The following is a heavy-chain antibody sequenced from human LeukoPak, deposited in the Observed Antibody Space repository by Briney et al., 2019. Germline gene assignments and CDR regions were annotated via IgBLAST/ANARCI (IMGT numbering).Heavy chain of an antibody. D-gene: IGHD6-19*01. CDR3: ASSPAGPGDSSGWYASYYYYMDV. V-gene: IGHV3-7*03. CDR1: GFTFSSYW. J-gene: IGHJ6*03. CDR2: INQDGSEK. Sequence: HPGGSLRLSCAASGFTFSSYWMSWVRQAPGKGLEWVANINQDGSEKYYVDSVKGRFTISRDNAKKSLYLQMNSLRSDDTAVYYCASSPAGPGDSSGWYASYYYYMDVWGKGTTVTVSS.